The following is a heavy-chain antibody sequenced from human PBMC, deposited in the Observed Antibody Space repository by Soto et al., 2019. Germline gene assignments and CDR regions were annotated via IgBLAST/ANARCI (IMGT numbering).Heavy chain of an antibody. V-gene: IGHV3-43D*04. Sequence: GGSLRLSCAASGFTFDEYAMHWVRQPPGKGLEWVSLISWDGSNRYYADSVQGRFTISRDNSKYSLYLEMNSLRPEDTALYYCAKDISRDPTKNYDFWSGPDYWGQGTLVTSPQ. CDR2: ISWDGSNR. CDR3: AKDISRDPTKNYDFWSGPDY. CDR1: GFTFDEYA. D-gene: IGHD3-3*01. J-gene: IGHJ4*02.